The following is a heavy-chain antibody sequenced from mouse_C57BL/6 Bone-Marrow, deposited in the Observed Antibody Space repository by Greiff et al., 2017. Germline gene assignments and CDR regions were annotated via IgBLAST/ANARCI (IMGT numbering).Heavy chain of an antibody. CDR1: GFTFSSYA. CDR3: TGEGGSYAMDD. CDR2: ISSGGDYI. J-gene: IGHJ4*01. V-gene: IGHV5-9-1*02. D-gene: IGHD1-1*02. Sequence: EVKVVESGEGLVKPGGSLKLSCAASGFTFSSYAMSWVRQTPEKRLEWVGYISSGGDYIYYADTVKGRFTISRDNARNTLYLQMSSLESEDTAMYYCTGEGGSYAMDDWGKGTSVTVSS.